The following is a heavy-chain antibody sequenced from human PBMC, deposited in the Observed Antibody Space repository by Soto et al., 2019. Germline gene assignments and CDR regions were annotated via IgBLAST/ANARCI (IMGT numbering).Heavy chain of an antibody. CDR3: AKGASLTGYSSGWPYY. V-gene: IGHV3-23*01. D-gene: IGHD6-19*01. J-gene: IGHJ4*02. Sequence: GGSLRLSCAASGFTFSSYAMGWVRQAPGKGLEWVSAISGSGGSTYYADSVKGRFTISRDNSKNTLYLQMNSLRAEDTAVYYCAKGASLTGYSSGWPYYWGQGTLVTVSS. CDR1: GFTFSSYA. CDR2: ISGSGGST.